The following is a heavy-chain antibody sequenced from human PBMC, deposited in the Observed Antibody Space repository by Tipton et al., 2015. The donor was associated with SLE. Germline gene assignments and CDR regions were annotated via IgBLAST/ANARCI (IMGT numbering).Heavy chain of an antibody. CDR2: IYDTGNI. CDR1: GDSISSGDYY. J-gene: IGHJ6*02. V-gene: IGHV4-30-4*01. D-gene: IGHD4-23*01. CDR3: ASSEYGGNYYYYYYGMDV. Sequence: TLSLTCTVSGDSISSGDYYWTWIRQTPGKGLEWIGFIYDTGNIYYNPSLKSRFTISIDTSKNQFSLKLSSVTAADTAVYYCASSEYGGNYYYYYYGMDVWGQGTTVTVSS.